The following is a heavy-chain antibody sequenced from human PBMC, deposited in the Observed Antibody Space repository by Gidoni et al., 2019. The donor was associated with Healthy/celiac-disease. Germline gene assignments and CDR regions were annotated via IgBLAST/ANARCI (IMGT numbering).Heavy chain of an antibody. V-gene: IGHV3-30-3*01. CDR1: FSSYA. CDR3: ARGFRGMDV. D-gene: IGHD3-10*01. J-gene: IGHJ6*02. Sequence: FSSYAMHWVRQAPGKGLEWVAVISYDGSNKYYADSVKGRFTISRDNSKNTLYLQMNSLRAEDTAVYYCARGFRGMDVWGQGTTVTVSS. CDR2: ISYDGSNK.